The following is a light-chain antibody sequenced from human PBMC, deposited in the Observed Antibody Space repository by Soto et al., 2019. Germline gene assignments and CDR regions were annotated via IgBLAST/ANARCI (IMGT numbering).Light chain of an antibody. V-gene: IGKV1-27*01. CDR2: TTS. J-gene: IGKJ1*01. CDR1: QGIANY. CDR3: QKYNRVPWT. Sequence: DIQMTQSPSSLSASVGDRVTITCRASQGIANYFAWYQQKPGKVPKLLIYTTSTLQSGVPSRFSGSGFGTDFTLTISSLQPEDVATYYCQKYNRVPWTFGQGTKVEIK.